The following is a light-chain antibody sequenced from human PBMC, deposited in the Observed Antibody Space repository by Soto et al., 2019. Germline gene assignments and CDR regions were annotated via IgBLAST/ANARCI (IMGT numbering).Light chain of an antibody. CDR2: GNS. V-gene: IGLV1-40*01. Sequence: QSVLTQPPSVSGAPGQRVTISCTGSSSNIGAGYDVHWYQQLLGAAPKLLIYGNSNRPSGVPDRFSGSKSGTSASLAITGLQAEDEADYYCQSYDSSLSGLFGTGTRSPS. J-gene: IGLJ1*01. CDR3: QSYDSSLSGL. CDR1: SSNIGAGYD.